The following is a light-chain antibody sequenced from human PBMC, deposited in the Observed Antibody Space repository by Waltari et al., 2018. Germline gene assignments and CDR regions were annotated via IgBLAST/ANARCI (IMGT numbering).Light chain of an antibody. Sequence: QSVLTQPPSASGTPGPRVTISCSGSSSNTGRSYVHWYQQPPATAPKLLIYRNNQRPSGVPDRFSGSKSGTSASLAISGLRSEDEADYYCASWDDNLSGWVFGGGTKLTVL. CDR2: RNN. CDR3: ASWDDNLSGWV. CDR1: SSNTGRSY. J-gene: IGLJ3*02. V-gene: IGLV1-47*01.